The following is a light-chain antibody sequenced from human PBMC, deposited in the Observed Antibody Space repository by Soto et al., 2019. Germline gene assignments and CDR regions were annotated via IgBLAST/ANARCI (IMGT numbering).Light chain of an antibody. Sequence: AIQLTQSPSSLSASVGDRVTITCRASQDISSSLAWYQQKAGKAPKLLIYGASILQSGVPSGFSGSGFGTDFTLTISSLRAEDFAIYYCQQYNSQWTLGQGTKVEFK. CDR3: QQYNSQWT. CDR2: GAS. V-gene: IGKV1-13*02. J-gene: IGKJ1*01. CDR1: QDISSS.